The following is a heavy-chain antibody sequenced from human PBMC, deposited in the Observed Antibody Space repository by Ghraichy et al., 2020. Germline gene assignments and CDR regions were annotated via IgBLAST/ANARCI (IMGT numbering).Heavy chain of an antibody. CDR1: GFTFADYA. Sequence: GGSLRLSCAASGFTFADYAIHWVRQAPGKGLEWVSGISWNSGSIGYAYSVKGRFTISRDNAKNSLYLQMNSLRAEDTALYYCAKEYHRGKGFGNNSHDAFDIWGQGTMVTVSS. V-gene: IGHV3-9*01. CDR3: AKEYHRGKGFGNNSHDAFDI. CDR2: ISWNSGSI. J-gene: IGHJ3*02. D-gene: IGHD1-20*01.